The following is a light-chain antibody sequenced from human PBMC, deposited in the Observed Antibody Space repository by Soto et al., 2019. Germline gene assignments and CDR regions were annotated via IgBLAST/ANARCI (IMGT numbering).Light chain of an antibody. J-gene: IGKJ5*01. V-gene: IGKV3-15*01. Sequence: EVVMTQSPATLSVSPGERATLSCRASQTVSRNLAWYQQRPGQAPRLLIYDISNRAAGVPARFSGSGSETEFTLTISRLEPEDFAVYYCQQRSNWPITFGQGTRLEI. CDR2: DIS. CDR1: QTVSRN. CDR3: QQRSNWPIT.